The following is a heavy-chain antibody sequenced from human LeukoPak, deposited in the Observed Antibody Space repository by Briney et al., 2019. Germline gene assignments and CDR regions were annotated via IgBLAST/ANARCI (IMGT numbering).Heavy chain of an antibody. D-gene: IGHD2-15*01. V-gene: IGHV1-69*04. CDR2: IIPILGIA. Sequence: ASVKVSCKASGGTFSSYAISWVRQAPGQGLEWMGRIIPILGIANYAQKFQGRVTITADKSTSTAYMELSSLRSEDTAVYYCARVGGKYCSGGSCYLFDYWGQGTLVTVSS. CDR3: ARVGGKYCSGGSCYLFDY. J-gene: IGHJ4*02. CDR1: GGTFSSYA.